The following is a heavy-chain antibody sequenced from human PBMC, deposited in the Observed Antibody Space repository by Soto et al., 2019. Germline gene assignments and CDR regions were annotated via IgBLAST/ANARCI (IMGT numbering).Heavy chain of an antibody. J-gene: IGHJ4*02. D-gene: IGHD3-10*01. CDR3: AIDSAATVDRHYFDY. CDR2: IYHSGGG. Sequence: PSETLSLTCSVSGVSFISGGHYWNWIRQFPGKGLEWIGSIYHSGGGYYNPSLKSRASMSVDTSKNEFSLGLASVTAADTAVYFCAIDSAATVDRHYFDYWGQGALVTVSS. V-gene: IGHV4-31*03. CDR1: GVSFISGGHY.